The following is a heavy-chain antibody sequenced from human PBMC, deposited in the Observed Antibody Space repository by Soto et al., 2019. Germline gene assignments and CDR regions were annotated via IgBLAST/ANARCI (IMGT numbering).Heavy chain of an antibody. Sequence: VRQAPGQRLEWMGWINAGNGNTKYSQKFQGRVTITRDTSASTAYMELSSLRSEDTAVYYCERVPYSGSDYWGQGPLVAFSS. CDR2: INAGNGNT. V-gene: IGHV1-3*01. CDR3: ERVPYSGSDY. D-gene: IGHD3-10*01. J-gene: IGHJ4*02.